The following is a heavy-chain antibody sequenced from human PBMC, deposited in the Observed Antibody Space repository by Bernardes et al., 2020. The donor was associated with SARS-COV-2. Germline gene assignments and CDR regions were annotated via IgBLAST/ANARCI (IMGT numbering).Heavy chain of an antibody. CDR2: IIPNSGGT. CDR3: ARDGSGSGSYGRDYYYYGMDV. Sequence: ASVKVSCKASGYTFTGYYMHWVRQAPGQGLEWMGWIIPNSGGTNYAQKFQGRVTMTRDTSISTAYMEVSRLRSDDTAVYYCARDGSGSGSYGRDYYYYGMDVWGQGTTVTVSS. CDR1: GYTFTGYY. D-gene: IGHD3-10*01. V-gene: IGHV1-2*02. J-gene: IGHJ6*02.